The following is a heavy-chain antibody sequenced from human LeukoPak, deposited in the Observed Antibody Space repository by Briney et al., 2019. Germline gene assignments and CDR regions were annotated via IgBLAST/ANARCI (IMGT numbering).Heavy chain of an antibody. V-gene: IGHV1-18*01. D-gene: IGHD3-22*01. CDR2: ISAYNGNT. CDR1: GYTFTSYG. J-gene: IGHJ4*02. CDR3: ARALPPPYYYDSSGYYPGTTLDY. Sequence: GASVKVSCKASGYTFTSYGISWVRQAPGQGLEWMGWISAYNGNTNYAQKLQGRVTMTTDTSTSTAYMELRSLRSDDTAVYYCARALPPPYYYDSSGYYPGTTLDYWGQGTLVTVSS.